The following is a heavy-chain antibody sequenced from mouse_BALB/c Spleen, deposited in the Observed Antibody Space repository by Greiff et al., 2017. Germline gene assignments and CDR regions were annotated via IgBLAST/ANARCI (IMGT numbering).Heavy chain of an antibody. CDR3: ARDLSDYDVMDY. J-gene: IGHJ4*01. CDR2: ISDGGSYT. D-gene: IGHD2-4*01. V-gene: IGHV5-4*02. Sequence: EVQVVESGGGLVKPGGSLKLSCAASGFTFSDYYMYWVRQTPEKRLEWVATISDGGSYTYYPDSVKGRFTISRDNAKNNLYLQMSSLKSEDTAMYYCARDLSDYDVMDYWGQGTSVTVSS. CDR1: GFTFSDYY.